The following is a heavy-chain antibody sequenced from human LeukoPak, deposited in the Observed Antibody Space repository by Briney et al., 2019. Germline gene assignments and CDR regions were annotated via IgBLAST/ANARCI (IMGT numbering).Heavy chain of an antibody. J-gene: IGHJ4*02. V-gene: IGHV1-46*01. D-gene: IGHD3-10*01. CDR2: INPSGGST. CDR3: ARGVTITMVRGVDY. CDR1: GYTFTGYS. Sequence: ASVKVSCKASGYTFTGYSMHSVRQAPGQGHERMGIINPSGGSTSYAQKFQGRVTMTRDTSTSTVYMELSSLRSEDTAVYYCARGVTITMVRGVDYWGQGTLVTVSS.